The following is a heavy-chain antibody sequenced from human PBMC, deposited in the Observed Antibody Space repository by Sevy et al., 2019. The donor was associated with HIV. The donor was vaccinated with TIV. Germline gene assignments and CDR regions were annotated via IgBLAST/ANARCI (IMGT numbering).Heavy chain of an antibody. CDR1: GFTFSNYA. D-gene: IGHD6-19*01. Sequence: GSLRLPCAASGFTFSNYAMSWVRQAPGKGLEWVSSISISGIKTYYADSVKGRFTISRDNSKNTLYLQMNSLRADDTAVYYCAKEWTQLSDWYGELDYWGQGSLVTVSS. J-gene: IGHJ4*02. CDR2: ISISGIKT. CDR3: AKEWTQLSDWYGELDY. V-gene: IGHV3-23*01.